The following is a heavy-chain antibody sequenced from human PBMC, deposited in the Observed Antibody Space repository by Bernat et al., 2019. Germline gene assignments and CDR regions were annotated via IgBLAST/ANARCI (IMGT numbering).Heavy chain of an antibody. Sequence: QVQLVESGGGVVQPGRSLRLSCAASGFTFSSYAMHWVRQAPGKGLEWGAVISYDGSNKYYADSVKGRFTISRDNSKNTLYLQMNSLRAEDTAVYYCARGGGYFEWSPPFDYWGQGTLVTVSS. D-gene: IGHD3-9*01. CDR2: ISYDGSNK. CDR1: GFTFSSYA. V-gene: IGHV3-30-3*01. CDR3: ARGGGYFEWSPPFDY. J-gene: IGHJ4*02.